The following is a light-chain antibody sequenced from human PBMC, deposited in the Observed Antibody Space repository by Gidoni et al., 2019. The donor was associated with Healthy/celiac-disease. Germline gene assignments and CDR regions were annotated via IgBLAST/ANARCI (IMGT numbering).Light chain of an antibody. Sequence: QSALTQPASGSGSPGQSITISCTGTSSDVGSYNLVSWYQQHPGKAPKVMIYEVSKRPSGVSNRFSGSKSGNTASLTISGLQAEDEADYYCCSYASSNTWVLGGGTKLTVL. J-gene: IGLJ3*02. CDR2: EVS. V-gene: IGLV2-23*02. CDR3: CSYASSNTWV. CDR1: SSDVGSYNL.